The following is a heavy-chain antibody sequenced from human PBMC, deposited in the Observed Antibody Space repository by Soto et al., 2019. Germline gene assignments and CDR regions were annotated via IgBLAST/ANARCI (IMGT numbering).Heavy chain of an antibody. Sequence: QLKLQESDPGLVKHSETLSLTCTVSDGSISIYIHYWGWIRQPPGKGLEWIGTIYYRGNNYYNPSLRSRVTRSVDTAKNQFSLRLTSVTAADTAVYYCARQKDCGSGRSCLGSVNRDTTALDIWGQGTMVTVS. D-gene: IGHD3-10*01. CDR1: DGSISIYIHY. V-gene: IGHV4-39*01. CDR3: ARQKDCGSGRSCLGSVNRDTTALDI. J-gene: IGHJ3*02. CDR2: IYYRGNN.